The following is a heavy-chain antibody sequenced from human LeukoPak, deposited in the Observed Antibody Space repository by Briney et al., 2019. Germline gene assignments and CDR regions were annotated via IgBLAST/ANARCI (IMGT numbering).Heavy chain of an antibody. CDR3: ARVWVHRLRLELYYFDY. V-gene: IGHV4-34*01. CDR2: INHSGST. J-gene: IGHJ4*02. D-gene: IGHD5-12*01. Sequence: SETLSLTCAVYGGSFSGYYWSWIRQPPGKGLEWIGEINHSGSTNYNPSLKSRVTISVDTSKNQFSLKLSSVTAADTAVYYCARVWVHRLRLELYYFDYWGQGTLVTVSS. CDR1: GGSFSGYY.